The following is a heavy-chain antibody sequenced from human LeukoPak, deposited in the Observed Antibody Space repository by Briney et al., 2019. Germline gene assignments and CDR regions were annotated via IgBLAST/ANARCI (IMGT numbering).Heavy chain of an antibody. CDR3: ARGRGDGYNSGAFDI. CDR2: IIPIFGTA. D-gene: IGHD5-24*01. V-gene: IGHV1-69*13. Sequence: SVKVSCKASGGTFSSYAISWVRQAPGQGLEWMGGIIPIFGTANYAQKFQGRVTITADESTSTAYMELSSPRSEDTAVYYCARGRGDGYNSGAFDIWGQGTMVTVSS. J-gene: IGHJ3*02. CDR1: GGTFSSYA.